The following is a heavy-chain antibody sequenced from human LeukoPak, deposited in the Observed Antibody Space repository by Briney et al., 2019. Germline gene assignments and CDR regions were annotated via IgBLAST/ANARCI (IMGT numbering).Heavy chain of an antibody. CDR2: IYHSGST. CDR3: ARGGITMVRGAGNWFDP. V-gene: IGHV4-30-2*01. CDR1: GGSISSGGYS. Sequence: SQTLSLTCAVSGGSISSGGYSWSWIRQPPGKGLEWIGYIYHSGSTYYNPSLKSRVTISVDRSKNQFSLKLSSVTAADTAVYYCARGGITMVRGAGNWFDPGAREPWSPSP. J-gene: IGHJ5*02. D-gene: IGHD3-10*01.